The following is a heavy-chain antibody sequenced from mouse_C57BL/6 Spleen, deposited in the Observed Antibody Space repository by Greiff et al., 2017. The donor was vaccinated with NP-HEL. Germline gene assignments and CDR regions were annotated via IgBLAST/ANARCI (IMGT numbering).Heavy chain of an antibody. Sequence: EVQLQQSVAELVRPGASVKLSCTASGFNIKNTYMHWVKQRSEQGLEWIGRIDPANGNTKYAPKFQGKATITADTSSNTAYLQLSSLTSEDTAIYYCAYYYGSSPAWFAYWGQGTLVTVSA. CDR2: IDPANGNT. J-gene: IGHJ3*01. CDR1: GFNIKNTY. D-gene: IGHD1-1*01. V-gene: IGHV14-3*01. CDR3: AYYYGSSPAWFAY.